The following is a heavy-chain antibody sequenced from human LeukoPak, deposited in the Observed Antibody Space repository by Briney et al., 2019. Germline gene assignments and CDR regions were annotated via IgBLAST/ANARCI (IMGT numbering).Heavy chain of an antibody. D-gene: IGHD2-2*01. J-gene: IGHJ4*02. CDR2: ISSSGSTI. V-gene: IGHV3-48*03. CDR1: GFTFSSYG. Sequence: QTGGSLRLSCAASGFTFSSYGMNWVRQAPGKGLEWLSYISSSGSTIYYADSVKGRFTISRDNAKNSLYLQMNSLRAEDTALYYCARGGYCSSTSCYVDSFDYWGQGTLVTVSS. CDR3: ARGGYCSSTSCYVDSFDY.